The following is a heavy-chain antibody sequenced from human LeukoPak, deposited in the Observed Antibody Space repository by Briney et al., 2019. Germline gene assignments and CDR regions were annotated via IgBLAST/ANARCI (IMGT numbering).Heavy chain of an antibody. CDR2: IKQDGSEK. D-gene: IGHD4-17*01. J-gene: IGHJ4*02. CDR3: AKKGGDYGGNYFDY. Sequence: GGSLRLSCAASGFTFSSYWMSWVRQAPGKGLEWVANIKQDGSEKYYVDSVKGRFTISRDNAKNSLYLQMNSLRADDTAVYYCAKKGGDYGGNYFDYWGQGTLVTVSS. V-gene: IGHV3-7*03. CDR1: GFTFSSYW.